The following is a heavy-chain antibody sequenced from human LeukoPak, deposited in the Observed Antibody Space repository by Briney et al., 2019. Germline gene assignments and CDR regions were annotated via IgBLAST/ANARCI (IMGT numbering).Heavy chain of an antibody. Sequence: SVKVSCKASGGTFSSYAISWVRQAPGQGLEWMGGIIPIFGTANYAQKFQGRVTITTDESTSTAYMELSSLRSEDTAVYYCAKEGSSSWGPRWYFDYWGQGTLVTVSS. J-gene: IGHJ4*02. CDR3: AKEGSSSWGPRWYFDY. V-gene: IGHV1-69*05. CDR1: GGTFSSYA. CDR2: IIPIFGTA. D-gene: IGHD6-13*01.